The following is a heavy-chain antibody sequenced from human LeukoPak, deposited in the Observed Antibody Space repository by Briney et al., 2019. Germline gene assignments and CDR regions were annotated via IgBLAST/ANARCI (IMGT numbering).Heavy chain of an antibody. Sequence: GGSLRLSCAASGFTFSSYAMSWVRQAPGKGLEWVSAISGSSGTTYYADSAQGRFTISRDKSKNTLYLQMNSLRAEDTAVYYCARDAKIAPVAGFYYWGQGTLVTVSS. D-gene: IGHD6-19*01. CDR1: GFTFSSYA. CDR3: ARDAKIAPVAGFYY. CDR2: ISGSSGTT. V-gene: IGHV3-23*01. J-gene: IGHJ4*02.